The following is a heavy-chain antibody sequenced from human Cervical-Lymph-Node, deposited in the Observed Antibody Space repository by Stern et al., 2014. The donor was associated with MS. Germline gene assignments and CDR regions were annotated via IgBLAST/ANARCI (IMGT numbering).Heavy chain of an antibody. J-gene: IGHJ4*02. CDR1: GFTLSSYN. CDR2: INIGGDTV. Sequence: EVQLVESGGGLVQPGGSLRLSCVASGFTLSSYNINWFRQAPGERPEWMSNINIGGDTVYYADSVRGRFTVSRDNGKDSVYLEMNSLRVEDTGVYYCEREGGYWGQGALVAVSS. V-gene: IGHV3-48*01. CDR3: EREGGY. D-gene: IGHD1-26*01.